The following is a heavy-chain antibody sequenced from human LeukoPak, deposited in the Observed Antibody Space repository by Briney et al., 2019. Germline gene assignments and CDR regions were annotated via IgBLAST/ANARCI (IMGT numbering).Heavy chain of an antibody. V-gene: IGHV3-23*01. J-gene: IGHJ3*02. CDR2: INSSGGRT. Sequence: GGSLRLSCAASGFTFSSYSMNWVRQAPGKGLEWVSDINSSGGRTYYADSVKGRFTISRDNSKNTLFLQMNSLRAEDTAMYYCGRDLNWGAFDIRGLGTLVTVSS. CDR3: GRDLNWGAFDI. D-gene: IGHD7-27*01. CDR1: GFTFSSYS.